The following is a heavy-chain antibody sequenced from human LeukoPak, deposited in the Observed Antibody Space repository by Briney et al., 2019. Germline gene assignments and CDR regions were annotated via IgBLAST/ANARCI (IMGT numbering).Heavy chain of an antibody. V-gene: IGHV4-30-2*01. CDR1: GGSISSGGYY. D-gene: IGHD3-10*01. CDR3: ARDRRFGALDV. J-gene: IGHJ3*01. CDR2: IYHSGST. Sequence: SQTLSLTCTVSGGSISSGGYYWSWIRQPPGKGLEWIGYIYHSGSTYYNPSLKSRVTISVDRSKNQFSLKLSSVTAADTAAYYCARDRRFGALDVWGQGTTVTVSS.